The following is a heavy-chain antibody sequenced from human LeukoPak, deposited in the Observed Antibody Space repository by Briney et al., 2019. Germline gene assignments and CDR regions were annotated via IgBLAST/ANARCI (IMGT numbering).Heavy chain of an antibody. CDR2: ISSSSSTI. CDR1: GFTFSSYS. V-gene: IGHV3-48*01. J-gene: IGHJ4*02. Sequence: GGSLRLSRAASGFTFSSYSMNWVRQAPGKGLEWVSYISSSSSTIYYADSVKGRFTISRDNAKNPLYLQMNSLRAEDTAVYYCARVSSGWYSAFDYWGQGTLVTVSS. CDR3: ARVSSGWYSAFDY. D-gene: IGHD6-19*01.